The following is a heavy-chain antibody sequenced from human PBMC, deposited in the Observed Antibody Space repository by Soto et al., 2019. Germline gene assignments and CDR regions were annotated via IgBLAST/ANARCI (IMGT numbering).Heavy chain of an antibody. J-gene: IGHJ4*02. Sequence: PGESLKISCRGSGYSFAGYWITWVRQKPGKGLEWMGRIDPSDSQTYYSPSFRGHVTISATKSITTVFLQWSSLRASDTAMYYCARQIYDSDTGPNFQYFFDSWGQGTPVTVSS. CDR1: GYSFAGYW. CDR2: IDPSDSQT. D-gene: IGHD3-22*01. V-gene: IGHV5-10-1*01. CDR3: ARQIYDSDTGPNFQYFFDS.